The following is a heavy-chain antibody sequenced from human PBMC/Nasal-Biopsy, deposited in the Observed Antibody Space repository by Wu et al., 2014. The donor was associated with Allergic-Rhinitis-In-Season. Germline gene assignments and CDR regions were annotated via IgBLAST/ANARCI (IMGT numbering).Heavy chain of an antibody. D-gene: IGHD7-27*01. V-gene: IGHV1-8*03. J-gene: IGHJ5*02. CDR2: INPNSGNT. Sequence: VKVSCKASGYSFTSYDINWVRQATGQGLEWMGWINPNSGNTGYTQKFQGRVTFTRNTSITTSYMELSSLRSEDTAVYYCAREIGMLTGENWFDPWGQGTLVTVSS. CDR1: GYSFTSYD. CDR3: AREIGMLTGENWFDP.